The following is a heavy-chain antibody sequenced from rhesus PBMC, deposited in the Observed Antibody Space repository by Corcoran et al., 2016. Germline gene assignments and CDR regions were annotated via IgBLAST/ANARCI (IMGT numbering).Heavy chain of an antibody. J-gene: IGHJ4*01. CDR2: MSGLIGTT. V-gene: IGHV4-80*01. Sequence: QVQLQESGLGQVKPSETLSLTCTVSGDFLSNNWWSGIRSPPGKGLGWIGEMSGLIGTTNSNPSLKSRVIISKDASKIQFSLKLNSVTAADTAVYFCARVERRIAYWGQGVLVTVSS. D-gene: IGHD1-14*01. CDR1: GDFLSNNW. CDR3: ARVERRIAY.